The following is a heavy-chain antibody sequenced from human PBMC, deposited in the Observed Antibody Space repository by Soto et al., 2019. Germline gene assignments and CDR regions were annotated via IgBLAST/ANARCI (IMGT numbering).Heavy chain of an antibody. D-gene: IGHD2-2*01. CDR3: ARDGCSSTSCYVPYYGMDV. J-gene: IGHJ6*02. Sequence: GASVKVSCKASGYTFTSYGISWVRQAPGQGLEWMGWIGAYNGNTNYAQKLQGRVTMTTDTSTSTAYMELRSLRSDDTAVYYCARDGCSSTSCYVPYYGMDVWGQGTTVTVSS. CDR2: IGAYNGNT. CDR1: GYTFTSYG. V-gene: IGHV1-18*01.